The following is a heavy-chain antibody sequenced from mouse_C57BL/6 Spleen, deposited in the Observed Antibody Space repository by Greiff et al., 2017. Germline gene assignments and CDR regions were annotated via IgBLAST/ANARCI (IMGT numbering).Heavy chain of an antibody. CDR1: GFTFSSYG. D-gene: IGHD1-1*01. CDR2: ICSGGSYT. J-gene: IGHJ2*01. CDR3: ARPVNTTGMGY. Sequence: EVQVVESGGDLVKPGGSLKLSCAASGFTFSSYGMSWVRQTPDKRLEWVATICSGGSYTYYPDSVKGRFTFSRDNAKNTLYLQMSSLKSEDTAMYYCARPVNTTGMGYWGQGTTLTVSS. V-gene: IGHV5-6*01.